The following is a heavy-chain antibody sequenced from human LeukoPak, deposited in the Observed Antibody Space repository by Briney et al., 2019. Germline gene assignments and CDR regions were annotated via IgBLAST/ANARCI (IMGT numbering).Heavy chain of an antibody. CDR3: ARGLYSSSWVVPNWFDP. CDR2: ISSSSATI. Sequence: PGGSLRLSCAGSGFSLSAYNMNWVRQAPGKGLESVSYISSSSATIFYADSVKGRFTISRDNAKNSLYLQMNSLRAEDTAVYYCARGLYSSSWVVPNWFDPWGQGTLVTVSS. V-gene: IGHV3-48*01. D-gene: IGHD6-13*01. CDR1: GFSLSAYN. J-gene: IGHJ5*02.